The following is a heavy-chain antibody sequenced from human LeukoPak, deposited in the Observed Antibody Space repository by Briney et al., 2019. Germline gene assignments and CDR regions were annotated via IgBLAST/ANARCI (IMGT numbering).Heavy chain of an antibody. CDR3: ARDQAARPRGGDYYYYYYMDV. V-gene: IGHV3-48*04. CDR2: ISSSSSTI. Sequence: PGGSLRLSCAASGFTFSSYSMNWVRQAPGKGLEWVSYISSSSSTIYYADSVKGRFTISRDNAKNSLYLQMNSLRAEDTAVYYCARDQAARPRGGDYYYYYYMDVWGKGTTVTVSS. J-gene: IGHJ6*03. CDR1: GFTFSSYS. D-gene: IGHD6-6*01.